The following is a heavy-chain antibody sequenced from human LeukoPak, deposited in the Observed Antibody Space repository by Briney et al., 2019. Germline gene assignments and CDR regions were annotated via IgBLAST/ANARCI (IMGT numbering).Heavy chain of an antibody. CDR3: AKEGLEAFDI. CDR2: ISYDGSNK. V-gene: IGHV3-30*18. CDR1: GFTFSSYG. D-gene: IGHD1-1*01. Sequence: PGGSLRLSCAASGFTFSSYGMHWVRQAPGKGLEWVAVISYDGSNKYYADSVKGRFTISRDNSKNTLYLQMNGLRAEDAAVYYCAKEGLEAFDIWGQGTMVTVSS. J-gene: IGHJ3*02.